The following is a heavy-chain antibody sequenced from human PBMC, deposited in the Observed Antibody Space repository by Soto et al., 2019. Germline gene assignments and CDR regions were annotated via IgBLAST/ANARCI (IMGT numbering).Heavy chain of an antibody. CDR3: GGTRAVAGSGAFGI. D-gene: IGHD6-19*01. CDR2: IIPIFGTA. Sequence: ASVKVSCKASGGTFSSYAISWVRQAPGQGLEWMGGIIPIFGTANYAQKFQGRVTITADESTSTAYMELSSLRSEDTAVYYCGGTRAVAGSGAFGIRAQGTMVTV. J-gene: IGHJ3*02. CDR1: GGTFSSYA. V-gene: IGHV1-69*13.